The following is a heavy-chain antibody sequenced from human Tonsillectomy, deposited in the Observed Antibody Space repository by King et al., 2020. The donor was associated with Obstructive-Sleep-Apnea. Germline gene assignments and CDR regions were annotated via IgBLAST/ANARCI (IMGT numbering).Heavy chain of an antibody. Sequence: GGGGGRRGGALRRSCGAGGLPCRAYSMRWTRQTPGGGLEWVSFISSSTTYTNYADSVQARFTISRDNAKKSLYLQMNSLRAEDTALYYCVGDTDTVGAGNVGYWGRGALVTVSS. CDR3: VGDTDTVGAGNVGY. CDR2: ISSSTTYT. V-gene: IGHV3-11*06. D-gene: IGHD3-3*01. CDR1: GLPCRAYS. J-gene: IGHJ4*02.